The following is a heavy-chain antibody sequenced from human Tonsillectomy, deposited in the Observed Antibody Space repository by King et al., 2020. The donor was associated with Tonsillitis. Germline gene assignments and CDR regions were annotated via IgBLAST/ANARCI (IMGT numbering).Heavy chain of an antibody. D-gene: IGHD3-22*01. CDR1: GFTFDDYT. Sequence: VQLVESGGVVVQPGGSLRLSCAASGFTFDDYTMHWVRQAPGKGLEWVSLISWDGGSTYYADSVKGRFTISRDNSKNSLYLQMNSLRTEDTALYYCAKDLGSCCYYYPCAFDFWGQGTMVTVSS. CDR3: AKDLGSCCYYYPCAFDF. CDR2: ISWDGGST. V-gene: IGHV3-43*01. J-gene: IGHJ3*01.